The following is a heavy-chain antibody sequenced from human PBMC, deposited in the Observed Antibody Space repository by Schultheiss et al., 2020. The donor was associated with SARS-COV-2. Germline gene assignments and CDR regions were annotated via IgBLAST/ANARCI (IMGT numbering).Heavy chain of an antibody. Sequence: ASVKVSCKASGGTFSSYAISWVRQAPGQGLEWMGWISAYNGNSKYVDNLQGRVTMTEDTSTDTAYMELSSLRSEDTAVYYCARAPSSSWSSYYYYYGMDVWGQGTTVTVSS. CDR2: ISAYNGNS. CDR1: GGTFSSYA. J-gene: IGHJ6*02. V-gene: IGHV1-18*01. CDR3: ARAPSSSWSSYYYYYGMDV. D-gene: IGHD6-13*01.